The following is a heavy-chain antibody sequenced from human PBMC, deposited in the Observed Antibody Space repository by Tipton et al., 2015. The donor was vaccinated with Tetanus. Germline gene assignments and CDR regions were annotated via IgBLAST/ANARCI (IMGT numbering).Heavy chain of an antibody. CDR2: IFYSGNT. D-gene: IGHD2-15*01. V-gene: IGHV4-59*01. CDR3: ARYGKGYCSGGDCYSDGFDI. CDR1: GDPMNDFY. Sequence: TLSLTCTVSGDPMNDFYWSWIRQPPGKGLEWIGHIFYSGNTDYNPSLKSRVTISVDTSRKQFSLRLSSVTAADTAVYYCARYGKGYCSGGDCYSDGFDIWGQGTMVTVSS. J-gene: IGHJ3*02.